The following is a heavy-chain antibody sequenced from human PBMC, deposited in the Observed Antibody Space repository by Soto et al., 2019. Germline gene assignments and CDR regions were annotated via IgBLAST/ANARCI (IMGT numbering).Heavy chain of an antibody. Sequence: PSETLSLTCTVAGGSISSYYWSWIRQPPGKGLEWIGYIYYSGSTNYNPSLKSRVTISVDTSKNQFSLKLSSVTAADTAVYYCARGRNYYDSSGYYESFDYWGQGTLVTVSS. J-gene: IGHJ4*02. V-gene: IGHV4-59*01. D-gene: IGHD3-22*01. CDR3: ARGRNYYDSSGYYESFDY. CDR2: IYYSGST. CDR1: GGSISSYY.